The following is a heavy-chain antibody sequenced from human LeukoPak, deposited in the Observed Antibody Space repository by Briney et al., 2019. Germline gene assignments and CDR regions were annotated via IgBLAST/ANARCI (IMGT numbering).Heavy chain of an antibody. J-gene: IGHJ4*02. CDR3: ARIAVTYTFDY. CDR1: GYTFSNYN. D-gene: IGHD4-17*01. CDR2: ISYSSSYI. Sequence: GGSLRLSCAASGYTFSNYNMNWVRQAPGKGLEWVSSISYSSSYIYYADSVKGRFTISRDNAKNSLYLQMNSLRAEDTAVYYCARIAVTYTFDYWGQGTLVTVSS. V-gene: IGHV3-21*01.